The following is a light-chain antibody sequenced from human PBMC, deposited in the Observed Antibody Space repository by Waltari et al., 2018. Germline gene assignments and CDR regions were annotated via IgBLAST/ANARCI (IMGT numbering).Light chain of an antibody. Sequence: QSALTQPRSVSGSPGQSVTISCTGTSSDVGGYHYVSWYQQFPGEAPRLLIYDGIKRASAGPHRFAGSKSGNTASLTISGLQADDEADYYCCSYAVSYTCGTYVFGTGTTVTVL. J-gene: IGLJ1*01. CDR1: SSDVGGYHY. V-gene: IGLV2-11*01. CDR3: CSYAVSYTCGTYV. CDR2: DGI.